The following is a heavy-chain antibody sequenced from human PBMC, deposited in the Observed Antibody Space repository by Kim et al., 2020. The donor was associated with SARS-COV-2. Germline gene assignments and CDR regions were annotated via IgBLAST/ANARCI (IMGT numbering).Heavy chain of an antibody. J-gene: IGHJ4*02. V-gene: IGHV3-21*01. CDR2: ISSSSSYI. CDR3: ARGPYSSSWDLFSV. D-gene: IGHD6-13*01. CDR1: GFTFSSYS. Sequence: GGSLRLSCVASGFTFSSYSMNWVRQAPGKGLEWVSSISSSSSYIYYADSVKGRFTISRDNAKNSLYLQMNSLRAEDTAVYYCARGPYSSSWDLFSVWGQGTLVTVSS.